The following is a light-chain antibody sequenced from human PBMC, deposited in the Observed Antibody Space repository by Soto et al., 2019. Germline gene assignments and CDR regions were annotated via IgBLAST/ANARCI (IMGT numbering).Light chain of an antibody. V-gene: IGKV1-39*01. J-gene: IGKJ2*01. CDR1: QTIDNY. CDR3: QQTYTIPFA. Sequence: DMQMTQSPSSLSASVGDRVTITCRPSQTIDNYLNWYQHKPGKAPKLLIYGASTLQSGVSSRFTGSASVTDFTLTIDNLQAEDVATYYCQQTYTIPFAFGQGTKLEI. CDR2: GAS.